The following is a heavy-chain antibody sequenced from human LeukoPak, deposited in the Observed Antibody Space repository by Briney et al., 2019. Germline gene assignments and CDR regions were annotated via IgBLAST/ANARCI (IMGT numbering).Heavy chain of an antibody. J-gene: IGHJ4*02. CDR1: GFTFNTYA. CDR2: ISGSDAGT. CDR3: AREHTAMAAFDY. V-gene: IGHV3-23*01. D-gene: IGHD5-18*01. Sequence: GGSLRLSCAASGFTFNTYAMSWVRQAPGRRLEWVSAISGSDAGTYHADSVKGRFTISRDNSKNTLYLQMNSLRAEDTAVYYCAREHTAMAAFDYWGQGTLVTVSS.